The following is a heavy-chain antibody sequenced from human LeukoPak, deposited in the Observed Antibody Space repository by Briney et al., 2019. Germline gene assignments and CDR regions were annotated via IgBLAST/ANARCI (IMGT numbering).Heavy chain of an antibody. Sequence: ASVKVSRKASGYIFTTYDINWFRQATGQGLEWMGWMNPNSGNTGYAQKFQGRVTITRNTSISTAYMELSSLRSEDTAVYYCARDYGGNSGWFDPWGQGTLVTVSS. CDR2: MNPNSGNT. CDR3: ARDYGGNSGWFDP. D-gene: IGHD4-23*01. J-gene: IGHJ5*02. CDR1: GYIFTTYD. V-gene: IGHV1-8*03.